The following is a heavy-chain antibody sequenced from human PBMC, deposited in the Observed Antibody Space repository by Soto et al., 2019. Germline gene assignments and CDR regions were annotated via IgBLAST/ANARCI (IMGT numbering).Heavy chain of an antibody. D-gene: IGHD2-21*02. CDR2: ISYDGSNK. Sequence: GSLRLSCAASGFTFSSYGMHWVRQAPGKGLEWVAVISYDGSNKYYADSVKGRFTISRDNSKNTLYLQMNSLRAEDTAVYYCAKDQNCGGDCSYPYYYYYGMDVWGQGTTVTVS. CDR3: AKDQNCGGDCSYPYYYYYGMDV. J-gene: IGHJ6*02. V-gene: IGHV3-30*18. CDR1: GFTFSSYG.